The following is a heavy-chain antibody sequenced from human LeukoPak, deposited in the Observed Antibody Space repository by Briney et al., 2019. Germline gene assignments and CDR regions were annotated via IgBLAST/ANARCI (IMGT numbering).Heavy chain of an antibody. CDR3: VREAAATLFDY. CDR1: GFTFSNAW. J-gene: IGHJ4*02. V-gene: IGHV3-21*01. CDR2: ISSSSSYI. D-gene: IGHD1-26*01. Sequence: GGSLRLSCAASGFTFSNAWMSWVRQAPGKGLEWVSSISSSSSYIYYADSVKGRFTISRDNAKNSLYLQMNSLRAEDTAVYYCVREAAATLFDYWGQGTLVTVSS.